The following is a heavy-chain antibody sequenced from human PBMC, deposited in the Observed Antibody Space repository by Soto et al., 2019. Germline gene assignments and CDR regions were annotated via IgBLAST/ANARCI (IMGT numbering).Heavy chain of an antibody. Sequence: QVQLVQSGAEVKKPGSSVKVSCKASGGTFSSYTISWVRQAPGQGLEWMGRIIPILDIANYAHKFQGRVTITADKSTNTASMDLSSLRSEETALYYSVSDRAVVVVAATYTWFNPWGQGTLVTVSS. CDR2: IIPILDIA. D-gene: IGHD2-15*01. CDR3: VSDRAVVVVAATYTWFNP. CDR1: GGTFSSYT. V-gene: IGHV1-69*02. J-gene: IGHJ5*02.